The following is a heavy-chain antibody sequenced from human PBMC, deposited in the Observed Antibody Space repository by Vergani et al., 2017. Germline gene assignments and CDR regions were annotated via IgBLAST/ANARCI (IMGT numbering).Heavy chain of an antibody. CDR2: ISGSGGSA. CDR1: GFTFSSYA. CDR3: ARDLKPGYSSSCADY. J-gene: IGHJ4*02. Sequence: EVQLLESGGGLVQPGGSLRLSCAASGFTFSSYAMSWVRQAPGKGLEWVSAISGSGGSAYYADSAKGRFTISRDNSKNTLYLQMNSLRAEDTAVYYCARDLKPGYSSSCADYWGQGTLVTVSS. D-gene: IGHD6-13*01. V-gene: IGHV3-23*01.